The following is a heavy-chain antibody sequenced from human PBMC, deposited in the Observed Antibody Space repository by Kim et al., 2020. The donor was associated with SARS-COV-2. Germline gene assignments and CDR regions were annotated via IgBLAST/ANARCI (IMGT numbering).Heavy chain of an antibody. Sequence: GGSLRLSCAASGFTFSSYSMSWVRQAPGKGLEWVSVIYSGGSSTYYADSVKGRFTISRDNSKNTLYLQMNSLRAEDTAVYYCAKDKREYYYDSSGYYYYYGMDVWGQGTTVAVSS. J-gene: IGHJ6*02. V-gene: IGHV3-23*03. D-gene: IGHD3-22*01. CDR1: GFTFSSYS. CDR2: IYSGGSST. CDR3: AKDKREYYYDSSGYYYYYGMDV.